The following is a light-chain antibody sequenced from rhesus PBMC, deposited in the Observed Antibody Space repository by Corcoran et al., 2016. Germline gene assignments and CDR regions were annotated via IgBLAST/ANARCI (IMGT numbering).Light chain of an antibody. Sequence: DIQMTQSPSSLSASVGDTVTITCRASQGISNYLAWYQQKPGKAPKPLIYYASNLESGVPSRFSGSGSGTDFTLNISSLQSEDFAIYYSQNHNSYPRRFGQETKVEIK. CDR3: QNHNSYPRR. J-gene: IGKJ1*01. CDR1: QGISNY. CDR2: YAS. V-gene: IGKV1S14*01.